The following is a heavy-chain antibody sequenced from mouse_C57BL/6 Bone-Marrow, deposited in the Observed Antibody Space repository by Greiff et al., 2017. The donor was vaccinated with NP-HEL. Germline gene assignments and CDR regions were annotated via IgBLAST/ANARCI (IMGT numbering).Heavy chain of an antibody. J-gene: IGHJ2*01. CDR1: GYTFTSYW. V-gene: IGHV1-50*01. CDR3: ARDWVDFDY. D-gene: IGHD4-1*01. Sequence: QVQLQQPGAELVKPGASVKLSCKASGYTFTSYWMQWVKQRPGQCLEWIGEIDPSDSYTNYNQKFKGKATLTVDTSSSTAYMQLSSLTSEDSAVYYCARDWVDFDYWGQGTTLTVSS. CDR2: IDPSDSYT.